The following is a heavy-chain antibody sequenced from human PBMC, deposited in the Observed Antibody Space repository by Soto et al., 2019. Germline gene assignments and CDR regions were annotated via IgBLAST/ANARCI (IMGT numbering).Heavy chain of an antibody. J-gene: IGHJ5*02. CDR2: VSAYNGNT. CDR3: ARAFDNWGLGWFDP. Sequence: ASVKVSCKASGYTFTSYGISWVRQAPGQGLEWMGWVSAYNGNTNYAQKLQGRVTMTTDTSTNTAYMELRSLRSDDTAVYYCARAFDNWGLGWFDPWGQGTLVTVSS. D-gene: IGHD7-27*01. V-gene: IGHV1-18*01. CDR1: GYTFTSYG.